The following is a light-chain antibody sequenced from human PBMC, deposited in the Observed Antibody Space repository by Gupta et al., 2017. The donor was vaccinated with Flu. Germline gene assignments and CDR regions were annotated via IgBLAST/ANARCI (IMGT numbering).Light chain of an antibody. CDR2: ASS. V-gene: IGKV1-17*01. CDR1: QDIGDR. Sequence: DIQMTQSPSSLSASGGDRVTLTCRAGQDIGDRLGWYQQKPGQAPKRLMSASSSRASGVPSRFSGSGSGTDFTLTIDSLKPEDSATYFCLQYGTYPPTFGQGTKVEV. CDR3: LQYGTYPPT. J-gene: IGKJ1*01.